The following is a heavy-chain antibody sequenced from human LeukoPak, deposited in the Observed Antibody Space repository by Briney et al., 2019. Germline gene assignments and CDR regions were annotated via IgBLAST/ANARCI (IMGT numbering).Heavy chain of an antibody. J-gene: IGHJ4*02. Sequence: PSETLSLTCAVSGGSISISNWWSWVRQSPGKGLEWIGEIYHSGSTNYNPSLKSRVTISVDTSKNQFSLKLSSVTAADTAVYYCARDFPYSSGWYVWGQGTLVTVSS. V-gene: IGHV4-4*02. D-gene: IGHD6-19*01. CDR2: IYHSGST. CDR1: GGSISISNW. CDR3: ARDFPYSSGWYV.